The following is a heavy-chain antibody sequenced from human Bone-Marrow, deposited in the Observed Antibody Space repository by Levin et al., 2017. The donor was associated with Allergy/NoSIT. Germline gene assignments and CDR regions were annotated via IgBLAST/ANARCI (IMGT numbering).Heavy chain of an antibody. Sequence: PGGSLRLSCAASGLTFTNAWMSWVRQAPGKGLEWVGRIKSSTDGGATDYPEHVKGRFTISRDDSKTTLYLQMNSLKSEDTAVYYCTTEFYDNGGSYRWVDYWGQGILVTVSS. D-gene: IGHD3-22*01. J-gene: IGHJ4*02. CDR1: GLTFTNAW. V-gene: IGHV3-15*01. CDR3: TTEFYDNGGSYRWVDY. CDR2: IKSSTDGGAT.